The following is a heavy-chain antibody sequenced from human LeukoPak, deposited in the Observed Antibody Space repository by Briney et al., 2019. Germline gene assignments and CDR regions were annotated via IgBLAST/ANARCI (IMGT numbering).Heavy chain of an antibody. CDR2: ISYSGSI. CDR1: GGSISSYY. Sequence: PSETLSLTCTVSGGSISSYYWSRIRQPPGKGLEWIGYISYSGSINYNPSLKSRVTISVDTSKNQFSLKLSSVTAADTAVYYCARDGYNQFFDYWGQGTLVTVSS. V-gene: IGHV4-59*01. CDR3: ARDGYNQFFDY. D-gene: IGHD5-24*01. J-gene: IGHJ4*02.